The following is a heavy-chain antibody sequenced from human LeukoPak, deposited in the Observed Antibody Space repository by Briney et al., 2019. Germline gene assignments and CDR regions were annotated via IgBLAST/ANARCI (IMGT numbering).Heavy chain of an antibody. J-gene: IGHJ3*02. D-gene: IGHD4-17*01. Sequence: PGGSLRLSCAASGFTFSDYWMSWVRQAPGKGLEWAANIKQDGSEKYYVDSVKGRFTISRDNAKNSLYLQMNSLRAEDTAVYYCAREFYGDYALSACDIWGQGAMVTVSS. V-gene: IGHV3-7*01. CDR3: AREFYGDYALSACDI. CDR2: IKQDGSEK. CDR1: GFTFSDYW.